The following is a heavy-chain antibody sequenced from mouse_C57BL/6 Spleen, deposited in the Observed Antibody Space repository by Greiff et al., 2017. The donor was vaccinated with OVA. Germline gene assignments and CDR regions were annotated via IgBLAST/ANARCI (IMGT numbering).Heavy chain of an antibody. Sequence: VQLKESGGGLVKPGGSLKLSCAASGFTFSSYAMSWVRQTPEKRLEWVATISDGGSYTYYPANVKGRFTISRDNAKNNLYLQMSHLKSEDTAMYYCARLGYGGGYYCDYWGKGTTLTAAS. J-gene: IGHJ2*01. V-gene: IGHV5-4*01. CDR2: ISDGGSYT. CDR1: GFTFSSYA. CDR3: ARLGYGGGYYCDY. D-gene: IGHD1-2*01.